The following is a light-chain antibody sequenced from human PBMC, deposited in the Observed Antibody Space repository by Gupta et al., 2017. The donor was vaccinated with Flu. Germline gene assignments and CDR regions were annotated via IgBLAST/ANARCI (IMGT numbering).Light chain of an antibody. CDR3: HQGVQSLGT. J-gene: IGKJ1*01. Sequence: LSFTPGGSAALSCAASQNLSSLYGPVAWYQQKPGQAPRLLIHGASDRANGIPDRFSGSGSGTEFTLTISSLEPEDFAVYFCHQGVQSLGTFGQGTTVEIE. V-gene: IGKV3-20*01. CDR1: QNLSSLY. CDR2: GAS.